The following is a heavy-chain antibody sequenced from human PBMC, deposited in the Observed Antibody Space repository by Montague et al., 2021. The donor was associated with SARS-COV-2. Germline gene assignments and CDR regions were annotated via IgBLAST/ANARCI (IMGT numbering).Heavy chain of an antibody. D-gene: IGHD1-7*01. V-gene: IGHV4-39*01. J-gene: IGHJ4*02. Sequence: SETLSLTCTVSGGSISGSNYYWAWIRQPPGKGLEWIGSIYYSGSTYDNPSLKSRVSISVDTSKNQFSLKLNSVTAADKAVYYCARLLLELPGDYWGQGTLVTVSS. CDR1: GGSISGSNYY. CDR3: ARLLLELPGDY. CDR2: IYYSGST.